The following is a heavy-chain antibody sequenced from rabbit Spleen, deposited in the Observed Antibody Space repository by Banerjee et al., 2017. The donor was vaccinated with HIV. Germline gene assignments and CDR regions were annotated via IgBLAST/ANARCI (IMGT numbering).Heavy chain of an antibody. CDR1: GFDFSNYG. Sequence: QEQLVESGGGLVQPGGSLKLSCKASGFDFSNYGVSWVRQAPGKGLEWIGYIDPVFGITYYANWVNGRFSISKTSSTTVTLQMTSLTVADTATYFCARKDVGGGDYGQYSLWGQGTLVTVS. J-gene: IGHJ6*01. D-gene: IGHD2-1*01. CDR3: ARKDVGGGDYGQYSL. V-gene: IGHV1S39*01. CDR2: IDPVFGIT.